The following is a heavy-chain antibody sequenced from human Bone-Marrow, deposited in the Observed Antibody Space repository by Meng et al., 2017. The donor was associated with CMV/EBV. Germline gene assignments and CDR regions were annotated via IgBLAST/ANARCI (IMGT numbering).Heavy chain of an antibody. J-gene: IGHJ4*02. CDR2: IYSDATTA. V-gene: IGHV3-74*01. CDR1: GFTFSGYW. Sequence: GESLKISCAASGFTFSGYWMHWVRQAAGKGLVRVSRIYSDATTADYADSVKGRFTISRDNVRGTLYLQMNNLRAEDTAVYDCARRLWLFDYWGQGTLGTVSS. CDR3: ARRLWLFDY. D-gene: IGHD5-18*01.